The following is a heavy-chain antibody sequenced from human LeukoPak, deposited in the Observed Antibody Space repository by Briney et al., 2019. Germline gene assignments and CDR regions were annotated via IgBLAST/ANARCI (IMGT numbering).Heavy chain of an antibody. CDR2: IYHCGST. CDR3: ASWLGRMRFDP. D-gene: IGHD6-19*01. Sequence: PSETLSLTCTVSGYSISSGYYWGWIRQPPGKGLEWIGSIYHCGSTYYNPSLKSRVTISVDTSKNQFSLKLSSVTAADTAVYYCASWLGRMRFDPWGQGTLVTVSS. CDR1: GYSISSGYY. J-gene: IGHJ5*02. V-gene: IGHV4-38-2*02.